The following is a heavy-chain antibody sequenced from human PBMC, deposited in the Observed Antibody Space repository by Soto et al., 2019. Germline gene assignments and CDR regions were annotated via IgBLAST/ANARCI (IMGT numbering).Heavy chain of an antibody. J-gene: IGHJ6*02. V-gene: IGHV6-1*01. CDR2: TYYRSKWYN. CDR3: ARDLSRGIAVAGLYYYYYYGMDV. D-gene: IGHD6-19*01. Sequence: LSLTCAISGDSVSSNSAAWNWIRQSPSRGLEWLGRTYYRSKWYNDYAVSVKSRITINPDTSKNQFSLQLNSVTPEDTAVYYCARDLSRGIAVAGLYYYYYYGMDVWGQGTTVTVSS. CDR1: GDSVSSNSAA.